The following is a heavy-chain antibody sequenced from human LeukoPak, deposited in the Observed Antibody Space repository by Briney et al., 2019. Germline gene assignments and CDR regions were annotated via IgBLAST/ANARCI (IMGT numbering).Heavy chain of an antibody. D-gene: IGHD3-22*01. J-gene: IGHJ4*02. Sequence: SETLSLTCAVYGGSFSGYYWSWIRQPPGKGLEWIGEINHSGSTNYNPSLKSRVTTSVDTSKNQFSLKLSSVTAADTAVYYCARLSYDSSGVFDYWGQGTLVTVSS. CDR1: GGSFSGYY. CDR3: ARLSYDSSGVFDY. V-gene: IGHV4-34*01. CDR2: INHSGST.